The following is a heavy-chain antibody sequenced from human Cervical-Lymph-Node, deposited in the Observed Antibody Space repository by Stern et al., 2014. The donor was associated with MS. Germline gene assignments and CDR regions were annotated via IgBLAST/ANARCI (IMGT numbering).Heavy chain of an antibody. CDR1: GVTFSTYA. J-gene: IGHJ6*02. CDR3: ARDRVGATLYYYYGMDV. V-gene: IGHV1-69*01. D-gene: IGHD1-26*01. Sequence: VQLVESGAEVRKPGSSVKVSCKTSGVTFSTYAISWVRQAPGQGLEWMGGLIPIFGTSNYAQNFQGRVTITADESTSTAYMELGSLRSEDTAVYYCARDRVGATLYYYYGMDVWGQGTTVTVSS. CDR2: LIPIFGTS.